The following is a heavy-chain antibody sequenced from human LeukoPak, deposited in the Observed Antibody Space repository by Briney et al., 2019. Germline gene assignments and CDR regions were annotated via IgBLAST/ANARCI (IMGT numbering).Heavy chain of an antibody. CDR3: ARRAQLRYLDY. J-gene: IGHJ4*02. CDR1: GYTFTGYY. D-gene: IGHD3-9*01. V-gene: IGHV1-2*02. CDR2: INPNSGGT. Sequence: ASVKVSCKASGYTFTGYYMHWVRQAPGQGLEWMGWINPNSGGTNYAQKFQGRVTMTRNTSISTAYMELSSLRSEDTAVYYCARRAQLRYLDYWGQGTLATVSS.